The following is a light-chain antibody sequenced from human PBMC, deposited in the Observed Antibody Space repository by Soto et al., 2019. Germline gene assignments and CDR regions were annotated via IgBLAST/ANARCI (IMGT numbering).Light chain of an antibody. CDR3: QQYNNWPPIT. V-gene: IGKV3-15*01. CDR2: GAS. Sequence: EIVMTQVPANLSVSPGERATPSCRASQSVSSNLAWYQQKPGQAPRLLIYGASTRATGIPARFSGSGSGTEFTLTISSLQSEDFAVYYCQQYNNWPPITFGQGTRLEIK. CDR1: QSVSSN. J-gene: IGKJ5*01.